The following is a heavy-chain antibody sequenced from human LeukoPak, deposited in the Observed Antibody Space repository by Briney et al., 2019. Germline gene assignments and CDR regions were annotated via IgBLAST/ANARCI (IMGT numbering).Heavy chain of an antibody. Sequence: PSGTLSLTCTVSGGSISSSSYYWGWIRQPPGKGLEWIGSIYYSGSTYYNPSLKSRVTISVDTSKNQFSLKLSSVTAADTAVYYCARTLSGYDAPFDYWGQGTLVTVSS. CDR1: GGSISSSSYY. CDR3: ARTLSGYDAPFDY. CDR2: IYYSGST. J-gene: IGHJ4*02. V-gene: IGHV4-39*01. D-gene: IGHD5-12*01.